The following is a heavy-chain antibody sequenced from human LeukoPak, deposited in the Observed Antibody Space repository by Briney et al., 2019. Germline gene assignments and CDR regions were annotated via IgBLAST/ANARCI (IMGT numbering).Heavy chain of an antibody. CDR1: GFTVSGNY. J-gene: IGHJ6*03. CDR2: IYSGGTT. Sequence: GGSLRLSCAVSGFTVSGNYMSWVRQAPGKGLEWVSLIYSGGTTYYADSVKGRFTISRDNSKNTLYLQMNSLRAEDTAVYYCARVRAKPSLYYYYMDVWGKGTTVTISS. CDR3: ARVRAKPSLYYYYMDV. D-gene: IGHD3-16*02. V-gene: IGHV3-53*01.